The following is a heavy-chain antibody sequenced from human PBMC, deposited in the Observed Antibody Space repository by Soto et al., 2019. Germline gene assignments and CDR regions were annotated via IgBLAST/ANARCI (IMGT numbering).Heavy chain of an antibody. D-gene: IGHD3-16*01. CDR2: VSWDGGSK. CDR1: GFTFEDYN. Sequence: GGSLRLSCAASGFTFEDYNMHWVRQAPGKGLEWVSLVSWDGGSKFYADSVKGRFIISRDNNKNSLSLQMRSLRIEDTALYYCTRGKREMATIMDYWGQGTLVTVSS. CDR3: TRGKREMATIMDY. J-gene: IGHJ4*02. V-gene: IGHV3-43*01.